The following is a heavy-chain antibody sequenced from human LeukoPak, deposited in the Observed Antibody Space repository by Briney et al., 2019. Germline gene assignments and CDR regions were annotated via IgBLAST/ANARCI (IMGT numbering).Heavy chain of an antibody. D-gene: IGHD6-19*01. Sequence: PSETLSLTCAVYGGSFSGYYWSWIRQPPGRGLEWIGEINHSGSTNYNPSLKSRVTISVDTSKNQFSLKLSSVTAADTAVYYCARHLRLGVAVAGTRYYYYYMDVWGKGTTVTISS. J-gene: IGHJ6*03. CDR3: ARHLRLGVAVAGTRYYYYYMDV. CDR2: INHSGST. V-gene: IGHV4-34*01. CDR1: GGSFSGYY.